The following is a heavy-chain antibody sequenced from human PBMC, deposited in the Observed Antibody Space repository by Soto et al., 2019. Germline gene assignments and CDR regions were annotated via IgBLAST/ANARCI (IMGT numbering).Heavy chain of an antibody. D-gene: IGHD5-18*01. V-gene: IGHV1-69*13. Sequence: GASVKVSCKASGGTFSSYAISWVRQAPGQGLEWMGGIIPIFGTANYAQKFQGRVTITADESTSTAYMELSSLRSEDTAVYYCAGGYSYGYSYGMDVWGQGTTVTVSS. CDR1: GGTFSSYA. CDR2: IIPIFGTA. J-gene: IGHJ6*02. CDR3: AGGYSYGYSYGMDV.